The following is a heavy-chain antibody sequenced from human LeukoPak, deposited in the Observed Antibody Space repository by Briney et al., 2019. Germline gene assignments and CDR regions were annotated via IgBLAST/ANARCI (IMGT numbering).Heavy chain of an antibody. CDR3: ARHAGYVDDAFDI. J-gene: IGHJ3*02. CDR1: GGSFSGYC. CDR2: INHSGST. D-gene: IGHD5-18*01. Sequence: SETLSLTCAVYGGSFSGYCWNWIRQPPGKGLEWIGEINHSGSTNYIPSLKSRVTISVDTSKNQFSLKLSSVTAADTAVYYCARHAGYVDDAFDIWGQGTMVTVSS. V-gene: IGHV4-34*01.